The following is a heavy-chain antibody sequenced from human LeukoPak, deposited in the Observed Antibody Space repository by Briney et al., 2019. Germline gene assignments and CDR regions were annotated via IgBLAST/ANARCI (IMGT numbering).Heavy chain of an antibody. Sequence: TGGSLRLSCATSGFSFSSYAMSWVRQAPGKGLEWVSAMSSSDDGRYYAASVRGRFTISRDNAENSLYLQMNSLRAEDTAVYYCAREVVALDYWGQGTLVSVSS. CDR1: GFSFSSYA. V-gene: IGHV3-23*01. CDR2: MSSSDDGR. CDR3: AREVVALDY. D-gene: IGHD2-15*01. J-gene: IGHJ4*02.